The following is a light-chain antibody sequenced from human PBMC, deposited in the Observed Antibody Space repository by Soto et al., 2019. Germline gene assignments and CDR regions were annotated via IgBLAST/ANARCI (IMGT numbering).Light chain of an antibody. J-gene: IGKJ1*01. V-gene: IGKV1-9*01. CDR3: QQLNSYPRT. CDR2: AAS. CDR1: QGISSY. Sequence: DIQLTQSPSFLSASVGDRVTITCRASQGISSYLAWYQQKPGKAPKLLIYAASTLQSGVPSRFSGRGSGTEFTLTISSQQPEDFATYYCQQLNSYPRTFGQGTKVEIK.